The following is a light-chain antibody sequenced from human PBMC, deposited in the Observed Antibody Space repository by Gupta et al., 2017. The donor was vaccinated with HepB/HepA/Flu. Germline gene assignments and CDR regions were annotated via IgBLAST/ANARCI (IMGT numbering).Light chain of an antibody. V-gene: IGKV3-11*01. J-gene: IGKJ1*01. Sequence: EIVLTQSPATLSLSPGERATLSCRASQSVGTYLAWYQQKPGQAPRLLIYDASNRATGIPARFSGSGSGTDFTLTISSLEPEDFAVYYCQQRSNWPRGGFGQGTKVEIK. CDR2: DAS. CDR1: QSVGTY. CDR3: QQRSNWPRGG.